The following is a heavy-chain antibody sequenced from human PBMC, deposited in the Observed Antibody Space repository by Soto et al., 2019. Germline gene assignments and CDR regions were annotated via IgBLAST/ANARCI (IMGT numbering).Heavy chain of an antibody. CDR2: ISAYNGNT. D-gene: IGHD3-3*01. Sequence: ASVKVSCKSSGYTFNSYGISWVRQAPGQGLEWMGWISAYNGNTNYAQKLQGRVTMTTDTSTSTAYMELRSLRSDDTAVYYCAREGRITIFGVVIMDAFDIWGQGTMVTVSS. J-gene: IGHJ3*02. CDR3: AREGRITIFGVVIMDAFDI. V-gene: IGHV1-18*04. CDR1: GYTFNSYG.